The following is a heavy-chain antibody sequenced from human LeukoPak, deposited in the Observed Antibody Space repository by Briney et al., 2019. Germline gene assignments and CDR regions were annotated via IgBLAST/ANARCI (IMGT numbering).Heavy chain of an antibody. D-gene: IGHD3-10*01. CDR1: GGSVSSYY. CDR2: IYYSGNT. V-gene: IGHV4-59*02. CDR3: ARLNYYGSGTYLGLDY. J-gene: IGHJ4*02. Sequence: PSETLSLTCTVSGGSVSSYYWSWIRQPPGKGLEWIGHIYYSGNTNYNPSLKSRVTISVDTSKNQFSPKLTSVTAADTAVYYCARLNYYGSGTYLGLDYWGQGTLVTVSS.